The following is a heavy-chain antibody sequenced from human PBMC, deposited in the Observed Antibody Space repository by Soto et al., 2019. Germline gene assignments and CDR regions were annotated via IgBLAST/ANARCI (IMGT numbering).Heavy chain of an antibody. Sequence: PSETLSLTCAVSGGSISSGGYSWSWIRQPPGKGLEWIGYIYHSGSTYYNPSLKSRVTISVDRSKNQFSLKLSSVTAADTAVYYCARVWGGSNGLDPWGQGTLVTVSS. CDR3: ARVWGGSNGLDP. V-gene: IGHV4-30-2*01. J-gene: IGHJ5*02. CDR2: IYHSGST. D-gene: IGHD3-16*01. CDR1: GGSISSGGYS.